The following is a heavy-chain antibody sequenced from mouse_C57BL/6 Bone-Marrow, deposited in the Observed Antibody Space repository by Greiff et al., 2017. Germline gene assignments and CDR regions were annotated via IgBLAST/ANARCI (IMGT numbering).Heavy chain of an antibody. CDR1: GYSIPSDY. J-gene: IGHJ1*03. CDR3: ARYGLLRWKYFDV. V-gene: IGHV3-8*01. CDR2: ISYSGST. Sequence: EVQGVESGPGLAKPSQTLSLTCSVTGYSIPSDYWTWIRKFPGTKLEYMGYISYSGSTYYNPSLKSRISITRDTSKNQYYLQLNSVTTEDTATYYCARYGLLRWKYFDVWGTGTTVTVSS. D-gene: IGHD1-1*01.